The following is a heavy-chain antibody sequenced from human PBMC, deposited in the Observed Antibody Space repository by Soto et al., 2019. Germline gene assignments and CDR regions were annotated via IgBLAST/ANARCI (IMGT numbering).Heavy chain of an antibody. Sequence: GASVKVSCKASGYTFTSYYIHWVRQAPGQGLEWMGIFNPTGDTASYAQKLQGRVTMTRDTSTGTAYMELGSLRSEDTAVYYCASYGYGGDYYGMDVWGQGTTVTVSS. CDR1: GYTFTSYY. D-gene: IGHD5-18*01. CDR2: FNPTGDTA. J-gene: IGHJ6*02. CDR3: ASYGYGGDYYGMDV. V-gene: IGHV1-46*01.